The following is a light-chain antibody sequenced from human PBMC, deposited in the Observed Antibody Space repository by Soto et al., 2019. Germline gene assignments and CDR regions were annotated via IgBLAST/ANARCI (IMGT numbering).Light chain of an antibody. CDR1: RSDVGGYNY. J-gene: IGLJ1*01. CDR3: SSYTSSGTLV. CDR2: EVS. Sequence: QSVLTRPASVSGSPGQSITISCTGTRSDVGGYNYVSWYQHHPGKAPKLMIYEVSNRPSGVSNRFSGSKSGNTASLTISGLQAEDEADYYCSSYTSSGTLVFGTGTKVTVL. V-gene: IGLV2-14*01.